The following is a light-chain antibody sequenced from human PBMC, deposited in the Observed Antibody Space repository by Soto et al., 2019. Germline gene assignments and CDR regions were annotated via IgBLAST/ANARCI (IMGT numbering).Light chain of an antibody. J-gene: IGKJ5*01. Sequence: EVVLTQSPGTLSLSRGERATLSCRASERIYSAYLGWYQQKPGQVHGLLIYGTSSRATGIPDRFSGSGSGTDFTLTISRLEPEDFAVYYCQQYGNSPITFGQGTRLE. V-gene: IGKV3-20*01. CDR2: GTS. CDR1: ERIYSAY. CDR3: QQYGNSPIT.